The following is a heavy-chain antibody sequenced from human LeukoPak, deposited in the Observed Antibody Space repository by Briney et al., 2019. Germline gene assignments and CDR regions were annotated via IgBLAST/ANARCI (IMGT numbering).Heavy chain of an antibody. V-gene: IGHV4-34*01. CDR2: INHSGKT. CDR1: GGSFSGYY. D-gene: IGHD2-2*01. Sequence: SETLSLTCAVYGGSFSGYYWSWIRQPPGKGLEWIGEINHSGKTNYNPSLKSRVTISVDTSKNQFSLKLSSATAADTAVYYCARGYQLLWGGWFDPWGQGTLVTVS. CDR3: ARGYQLLWGGWFDP. J-gene: IGHJ5*02.